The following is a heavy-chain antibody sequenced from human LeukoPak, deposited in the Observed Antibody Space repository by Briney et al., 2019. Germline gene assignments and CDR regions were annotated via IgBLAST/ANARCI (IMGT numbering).Heavy chain of an antibody. J-gene: IGHJ4*02. Sequence: SEILSLTCTVSGGSINSNNYYWGWIRQPPGKGLEWIGSIYYSGNTYYNPSLKSRVTISVDTSKSQFSLKLNSVTAADTAVFYCARLWSGLRPPDYWGQGTLVTVSS. CDR1: GGSINSNNYY. CDR3: ARLWSGLRPPDY. CDR2: IYYSGNT. V-gene: IGHV4-39*01. D-gene: IGHD3-3*01.